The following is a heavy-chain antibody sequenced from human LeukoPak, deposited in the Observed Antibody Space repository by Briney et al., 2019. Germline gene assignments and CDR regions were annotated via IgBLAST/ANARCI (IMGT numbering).Heavy chain of an antibody. CDR3: ARVSVYYDSSGYYYFDY. J-gene: IGHJ4*02. CDR1: GYTFTSYY. Sequence: ASVKVSCKASGYTFTSYYMHWVRQAPGQGLEWMGIINPSGGSTSYAQKFQGRVTMTRDTSTSTVYMELSSLRSEDTAVYYCARVSVYYDSSGYYYFDYWGQGTLVTVSS. CDR2: INPSGGST. V-gene: IGHV1-46*01. D-gene: IGHD3-22*01.